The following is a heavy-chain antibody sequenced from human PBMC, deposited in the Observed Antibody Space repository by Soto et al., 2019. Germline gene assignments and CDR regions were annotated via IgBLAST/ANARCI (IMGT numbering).Heavy chain of an antibody. CDR1: GFSLSNVRMG. Sequence: QVTLKESGPVLVKPTETLTLTCTVSGFSLSNVRMGVSWIRQTPGKALEWLAHIFSNDEKSYSTSLKSRLTXFXDXXKSQVVLTMTNMDPVDTGTYYCARIGSVPQRYPDLWGRGTLVTVSS. V-gene: IGHV2-26*01. CDR3: ARIGSVPQRYPDL. CDR2: IFSNDEK. D-gene: IGHD6-19*01. J-gene: IGHJ2*01.